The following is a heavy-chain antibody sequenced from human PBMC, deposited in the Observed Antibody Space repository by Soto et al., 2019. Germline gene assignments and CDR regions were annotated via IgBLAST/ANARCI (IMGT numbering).Heavy chain of an antibody. J-gene: IGHJ4*02. CDR2: ISYDGSNK. CDR1: GFTFSSYG. D-gene: IGHD3-10*01. V-gene: IGHV3-30*18. CDR3: AKDRMGAGVRGYFDY. Sequence: QVQLVESGGGVVQPGKSLRLSCAGSGFTFSSYGMDWVRQAPGKGLEGVAVISYDGSNKYYADSVKGRFTISRDNSKNTLYLQMSSRRADDTAVYYFAKDRMGAGVRGYFDYWGQGTLVTVSA.